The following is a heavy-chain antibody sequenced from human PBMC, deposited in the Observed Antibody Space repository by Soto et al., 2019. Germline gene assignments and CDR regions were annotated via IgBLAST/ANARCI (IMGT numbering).Heavy chain of an antibody. CDR3: ARGGYFDY. J-gene: IGHJ4*02. CDR2: INHSGST. Sequence: QVQLQQWGAGLLKPSETLSLTCAVYGGSFSGYYWSWIRQPPGKGLEWIREINHSGSTNYNPSLKSRVTISVDTSKNQFSLKLSSVTAADTAVYYCARGGYFDYWGQGTLVTVSS. V-gene: IGHV4-34*01. CDR1: GGSFSGYY.